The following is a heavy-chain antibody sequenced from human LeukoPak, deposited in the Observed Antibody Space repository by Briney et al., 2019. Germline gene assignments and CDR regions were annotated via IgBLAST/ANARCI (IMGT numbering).Heavy chain of an antibody. D-gene: IGHD6-13*01. V-gene: IGHV1-69*04. CDR2: IIPILGIA. CDR3: ASGRIAAAGNFDY. Sequence: GASVKVSCKASGGTFSSYAISWVRQAPGQGLEWMGRIIPILGIANYAQKFQGRVAITADKSTSTAYMELSSLRSEDTAVYYCASGRIAAAGNFDYWGQGTLVTVSS. CDR1: GGTFSSYA. J-gene: IGHJ4*02.